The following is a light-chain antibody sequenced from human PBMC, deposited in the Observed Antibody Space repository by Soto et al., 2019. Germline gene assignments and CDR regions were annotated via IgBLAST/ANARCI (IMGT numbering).Light chain of an antibody. Sequence: EIVVRQYTDSLSLSQEERATLSCRASQSVRYDYLAWYRQIPGQPPSLLIYDASTRAPGIPDRLSGSGSGTDFTLTIGRLEPEDFAVYYCQHYGSSTAFGQGTKVDI. CDR3: QHYGSSTA. V-gene: IGKV3-20*01. CDR1: QSVRYDY. J-gene: IGKJ1*01. CDR2: DAS.